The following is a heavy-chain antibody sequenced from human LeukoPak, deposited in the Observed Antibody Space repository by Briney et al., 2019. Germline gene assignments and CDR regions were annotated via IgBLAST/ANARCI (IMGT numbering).Heavy chain of an antibody. V-gene: IGHV3-23*01. CDR3: AKDQYYYGSGSYIY. D-gene: IGHD3-10*01. CDR1: GFTFSSYA. Sequence: GGSLRLSCAASGFTFSSYAMSWVRQPPGKGLEGVSAISGSGGSTYYADSVKGRFTISRDNSKNTLYLQMNSLRAEDTAVYYCAKDQYYYGSGSYIYWGQGTLVTVSS. CDR2: ISGSGGST. J-gene: IGHJ4*02.